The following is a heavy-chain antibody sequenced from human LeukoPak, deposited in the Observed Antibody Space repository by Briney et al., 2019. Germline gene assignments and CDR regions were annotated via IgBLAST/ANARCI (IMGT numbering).Heavy chain of an antibody. D-gene: IGHD4-11*01. CDR2: MNPNSGNT. V-gene: IGHV1-8*03. Sequence: ASVKISCKVSGYTFTDYYMHWVRQATGQGLEWMGWMNPNSGNTGYAQKFQGRVTITRNTSISTAYMELSSLRSEDTAVYYCARARSYSNYVGYYYYYMDVWGKGTTVTVSS. J-gene: IGHJ6*03. CDR1: GYTFTDYY. CDR3: ARARSYSNYVGYYYYYMDV.